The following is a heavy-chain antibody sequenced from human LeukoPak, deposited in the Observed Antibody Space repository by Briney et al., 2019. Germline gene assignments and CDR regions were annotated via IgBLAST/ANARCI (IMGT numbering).Heavy chain of an antibody. J-gene: IGHJ3*02. CDR2: INHSGST. Sequence: SETLSLTCAVYGGSFSGYYWSWIRQPPGKGLEWIGEINHSGSTNYNPSLKSRVTISVDTSKNQFSLKLSSVTAADTAVYYCARDRYYYDSSGRTDAFDIWGQGTMVTVSS. V-gene: IGHV4-34*01. CDR3: ARDRYYYDSSGRTDAFDI. D-gene: IGHD3-22*01. CDR1: GGSFSGYY.